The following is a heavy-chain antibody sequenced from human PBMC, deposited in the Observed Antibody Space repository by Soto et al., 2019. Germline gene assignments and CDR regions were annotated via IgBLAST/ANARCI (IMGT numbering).Heavy chain of an antibody. D-gene: IGHD6-6*01. CDR3: ARFGSSSSGDAFDI. Sequence: EVQLVESGGGLVKPGGSLRLSCAASGFTFSSYSMNWVRQAPGKGLEWVSSISSSSSYIYYADSVKGRFTISRDNAKNSLYLQMNSLRAEDTAVYYCARFGSSSSGDAFDIWGQGTMVTVSS. CDR1: GFTFSSYS. J-gene: IGHJ3*02. V-gene: IGHV3-21*01. CDR2: ISSSSSYI.